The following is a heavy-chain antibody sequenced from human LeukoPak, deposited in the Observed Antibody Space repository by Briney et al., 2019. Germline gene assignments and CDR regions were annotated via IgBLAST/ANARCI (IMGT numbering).Heavy chain of an antibody. CDR2: IYTGGRT. D-gene: IGHD3-3*02. CDR3: ARHFWP. J-gene: IGHJ5*02. Sequence: SQTLSLTCSVSGGSMNSGGDYWTWIRQPAGKQLEWIGLIYTGGRTNYNPSLESRVTISIDTSKNRFSLTLASVTVADTAVYYCARHFWPWGQGTLVTVSS. CDR1: GGSMNSGGDY. V-gene: IGHV4-61*02.